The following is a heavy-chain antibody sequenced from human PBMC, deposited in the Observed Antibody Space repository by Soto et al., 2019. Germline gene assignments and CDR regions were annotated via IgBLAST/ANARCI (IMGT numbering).Heavy chain of an antibody. Sequence: PSETLSLTCTVSGGSIRNYYWSWIRQPPGKGLEWIGYLYYSGSTNYNPSLKSRVTMSIDPSKNQFSLKLSSVTAADTAVYYCARLIYCTTTTSCYWFDPWGQGTLVTSPQ. CDR1: GGSIRNYY. CDR3: ARLIYCTTTTSCYWFDP. CDR2: LYYSGST. V-gene: IGHV4-59*08. J-gene: IGHJ5*02. D-gene: IGHD2-2*01.